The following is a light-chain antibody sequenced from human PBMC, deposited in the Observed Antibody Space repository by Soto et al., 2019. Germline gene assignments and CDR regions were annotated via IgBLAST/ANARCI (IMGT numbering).Light chain of an antibody. CDR1: SSDVGGYNY. CDR3: SSHTTSSTLDDV. Sequence: QSALTQPASVSGSPGQSITISCTGTSSDVGGYNYVSWFQQHPGKAPKLMIYDVSHRPSGVANRFSGSKSGNTASLTISGLQAEDEADYYCSSHTTSSTLDDVFGTGTKLTVL. V-gene: IGLV2-14*01. CDR2: DVS. J-gene: IGLJ1*01.